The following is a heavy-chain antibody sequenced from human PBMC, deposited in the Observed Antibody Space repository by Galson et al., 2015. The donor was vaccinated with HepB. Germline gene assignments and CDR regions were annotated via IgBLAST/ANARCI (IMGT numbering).Heavy chain of an antibody. D-gene: IGHD3-10*01. V-gene: IGHV7-4-1*02. Sequence: SCKASGYTFTTYAMNWVRQAPGQGLEWMGWINTNTGNPTYVQGLTGRLVFSLDTSVSTAYLQISSLQADDTAIYYCARAPTYGSGRRFDYWGQGTLVTVSS. CDR3: ARAPTYGSGRRFDY. CDR1: GYTFTTYA. CDR2: INTNTGNP. J-gene: IGHJ4*02.